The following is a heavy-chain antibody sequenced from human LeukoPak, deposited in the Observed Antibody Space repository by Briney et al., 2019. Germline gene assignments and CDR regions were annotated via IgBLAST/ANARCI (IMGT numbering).Heavy chain of an antibody. J-gene: IGHJ2*01. V-gene: IGHV4-59*08. CDR1: GGSISSYY. CDR3: ARKRYFDL. CDR2: IYYSGST. Sequence: SETLSLTCTVSGGSISSYYWSWIRQPPGKGLEWIGYIYYSGSTNYNPSLKSRVTISVDTSKNQFSLKLSSVTAADTAVYYCARKRYFDLWGRGTLVTVSS.